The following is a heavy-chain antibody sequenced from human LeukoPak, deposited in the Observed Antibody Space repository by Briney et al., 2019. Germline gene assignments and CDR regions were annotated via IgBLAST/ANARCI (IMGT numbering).Heavy chain of an antibody. CDR1: GFTSSDYW. V-gene: IGHV3-74*01. CDR3: ARLTRVGYNSYVY. Sequence: GGSLRLSCAVSGFTSSDYWMHWIRQAPGKGLVWVSRFKNDGSSATYADSVKGRFTISRDEAKNTLYLQMNSLRVEDTAVYYCARLTRVGYNSYVYWGQGTLVTVSS. J-gene: IGHJ1*01. CDR2: FKNDGSSA. D-gene: IGHD5-24*01.